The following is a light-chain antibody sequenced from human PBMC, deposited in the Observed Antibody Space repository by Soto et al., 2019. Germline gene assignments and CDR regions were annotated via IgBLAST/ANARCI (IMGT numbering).Light chain of an antibody. CDR2: DAS. CDR3: QQRSNWPPG. V-gene: IGKV3-11*01. CDR1: QSVSSY. Sequence: EIVLTQSPATLSLSPGERATLSCRASQSVSSYLAWYQQKPGQAPRLLIYDASNRATGIPARFNGSESGTDLTLTITSLEPEEFAVYYCQQRSNWPPGFGQGTKVEIK. J-gene: IGKJ1*01.